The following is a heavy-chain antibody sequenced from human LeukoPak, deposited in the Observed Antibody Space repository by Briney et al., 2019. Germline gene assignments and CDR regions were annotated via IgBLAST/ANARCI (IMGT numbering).Heavy chain of an antibody. CDR3: VSGSDPDYVWGTYRLDAFDI. CDR1: GYTFSDYS. D-gene: IGHD3-16*02. Sequence: GGSLRLSCAASGYTFSDYSLNWVRQVPGKGLEWVSSISSSATYIYYADSVRGRFTISRDNAKNSLFLQMNSLRAEDTALYYCVSGSDPDYVWGTYRLDAFDIWGEGTMVIVSS. V-gene: IGHV3-21*01. J-gene: IGHJ3*02. CDR2: ISSSATYI.